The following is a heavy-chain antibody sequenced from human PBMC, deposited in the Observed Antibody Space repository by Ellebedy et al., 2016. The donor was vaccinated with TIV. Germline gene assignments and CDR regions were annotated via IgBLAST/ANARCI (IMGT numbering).Heavy chain of an antibody. CDR3: ARGTVALQPQKYFDS. CDR1: GGSFSGYY. V-gene: IGHV4-34*01. D-gene: IGHD6-19*01. J-gene: IGHJ4*02. CDR2: INTSGNS. Sequence: GSLRLXCAVYGGSFSGYYWTWIRQLPGKGLEWIGEINTSGNSNYDSTLKSRVTMSVDTSKNQISRKMRSLTDADTAIYYCARGTVALQPQKYFDSWGQGTLVTVSS.